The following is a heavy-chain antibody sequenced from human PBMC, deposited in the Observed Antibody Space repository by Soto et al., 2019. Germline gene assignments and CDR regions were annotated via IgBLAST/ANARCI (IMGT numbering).Heavy chain of an antibody. V-gene: IGHV4-31*02. CDR3: ARVSVPAAMGELSLGWFDP. D-gene: IGHD2-2*01. CDR2: IYYSGST. J-gene: IGHJ5*02. Sequence: SETLSLTCTVSGGSISSGGYYWSWIRQHPGKGLEWIGYIYYSGSTYYNPSLKSRVTISVDTSKNQFSLKLSSVTAADTAVYYCARVSVPAAMGELSLGWFDPWGQGTLVTVSS. CDR1: GGSISSGGYY.